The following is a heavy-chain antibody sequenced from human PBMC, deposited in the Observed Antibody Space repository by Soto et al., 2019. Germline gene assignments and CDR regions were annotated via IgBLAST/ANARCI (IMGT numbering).Heavy chain of an antibody. Sequence: KTSETLSLTCSVSDGSFSSSYYWGRLRHAPGKGLEWLGNIYYSGHTYYNPSLKSRFAMSVDTSKNQFSLTLTSVTAADTAVYYCARYFLRGRFFDSWGQGTLVTVSS. CDR2: IYYSGHT. J-gene: IGHJ4*02. CDR3: ARYFLRGRFFDS. D-gene: IGHD3-10*01. V-gene: IGHV4-39*01. CDR1: DGSFSSSYY.